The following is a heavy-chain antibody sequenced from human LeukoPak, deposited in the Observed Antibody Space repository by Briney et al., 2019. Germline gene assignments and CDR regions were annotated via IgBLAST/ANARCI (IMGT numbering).Heavy chain of an antibody. D-gene: IGHD2-15*01. J-gene: IGHJ3*02. Sequence: GGSLRLSCAASGFTFSSYAMHWVRQAPGKGLEWVAVISYDGSNKYYADSVKGRFTISRDNSKNTLYLQMNSLRAEDMAVYYCARDHGKYCSGGSCFTGDAFDIWGQGTMVTVSS. CDR1: GFTFSSYA. CDR3: ARDHGKYCSGGSCFTGDAFDI. CDR2: ISYDGSNK. V-gene: IGHV3-30-3*01.